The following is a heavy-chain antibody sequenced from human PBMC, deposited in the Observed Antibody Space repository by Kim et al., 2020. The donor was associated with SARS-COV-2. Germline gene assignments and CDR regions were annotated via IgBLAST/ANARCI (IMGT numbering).Heavy chain of an antibody. Sequence: GGSLRLSCAASGFTFSSYWMSWVRQAPGKGLEWVANIKQDGSEKYYVDSVKGRFTISRDNAKNSLYLQMNSLRAEDTAVYYCARVPVRGYSGYDWGEYFDYWGQGTLVTVSS. CDR3: ARVPVRGYSGYDWGEYFDY. CDR2: IKQDGSEK. J-gene: IGHJ4*02. V-gene: IGHV3-7*01. D-gene: IGHD5-12*01. CDR1: GFTFSSYW.